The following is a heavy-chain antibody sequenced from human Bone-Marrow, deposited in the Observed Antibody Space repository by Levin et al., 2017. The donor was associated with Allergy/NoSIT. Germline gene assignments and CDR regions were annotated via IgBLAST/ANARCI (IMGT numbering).Heavy chain of an antibody. CDR3: SRANLIAVVDVVNY. J-gene: IGHJ4*02. D-gene: IGHD6-19*01. V-gene: IGHV1-2*06. CDR1: GYTFTDDY. CDR2: INPNSGVT. Sequence: ASVKVSCKTSGYTFTDDYIHWVRQAPGQGLEWMGRINPNSGVTNYAQKFQGRVSMTRDTSISTVYMELSSLRSDDTAVYYCSRANLIAVVDVVNYWGQGTLVTVSS.